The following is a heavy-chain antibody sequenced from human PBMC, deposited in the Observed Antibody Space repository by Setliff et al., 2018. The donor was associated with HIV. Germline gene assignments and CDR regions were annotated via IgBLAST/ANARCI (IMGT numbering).Heavy chain of an antibody. CDR2: IYHSGST. Sequence: ETLSLTCAVSGGYISSSNWWSWVRQPPGKGLEWIGEIYHSGSTKYNPSLKSRVTISVDKSKNQFSLKLSSVTATDTAVYYCARSITMIIVAPGAFDIWGQGTMVTVSS. CDR3: ARSITMIIVAPGAFDI. V-gene: IGHV4-4*02. CDR1: GGYISSSNW. D-gene: IGHD3-22*01. J-gene: IGHJ3*02.